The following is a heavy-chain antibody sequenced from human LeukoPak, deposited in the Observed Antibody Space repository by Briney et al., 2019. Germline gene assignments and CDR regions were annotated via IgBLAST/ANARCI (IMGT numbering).Heavy chain of an antibody. CDR1: GFTSDAYA. V-gene: IGHV3-21*01. J-gene: IGHJ4*02. D-gene: IGHD2-21*01. CDR2: ISSGGTYI. Sequence: GASLRLSCAASGFTSDAYALTCVRQAPGKGLEWVSSISSGGTYIYYAESVRGRSTISRDNTKNFLYLQLNTLRVEDTAVYYCARDRPTGRSRGEEVQWGQGTLVTVSS. CDR3: ARDRPTGRSRGEEVQ.